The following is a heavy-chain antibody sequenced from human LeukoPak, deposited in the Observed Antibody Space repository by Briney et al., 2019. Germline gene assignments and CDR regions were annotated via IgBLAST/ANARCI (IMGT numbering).Heavy chain of an antibody. CDR2: VFHSGSA. D-gene: IGHD2-15*01. Sequence: SETLSLTCGVSGYSISSGYYWGWIRQPPGKGLEWIGSVFHSGSASSYPSLKSRVTISVGTSKNQFSLKLSSVTAADTAVYYCARGDGSYSDWGQGTLVTVSS. J-gene: IGHJ4*02. CDR1: GYSISSGYY. V-gene: IGHV4-38-2*01. CDR3: ARGDGSYSD.